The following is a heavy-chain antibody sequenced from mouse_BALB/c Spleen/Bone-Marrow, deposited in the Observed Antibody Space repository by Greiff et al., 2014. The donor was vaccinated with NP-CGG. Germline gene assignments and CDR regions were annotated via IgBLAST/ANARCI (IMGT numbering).Heavy chain of an antibody. CDR1: GYTFTSYW. J-gene: IGHJ2*01. V-gene: IGHV1-69*02. CDR2: IYPSDSYT. CDR3: TRSYGSSYEYYFDY. Sequence: QLQLQQSGAELVRPGASVKLSCKASGYTFTSYWINWVKQRPGQGLEWIGNIYPSDSYTNYNQKFKDKATLTVDKSSSTAYMQLSSPTSEDSAVYYCTRSYGSSYEYYFDYWGQGTTLTVSS. D-gene: IGHD1-1*01.